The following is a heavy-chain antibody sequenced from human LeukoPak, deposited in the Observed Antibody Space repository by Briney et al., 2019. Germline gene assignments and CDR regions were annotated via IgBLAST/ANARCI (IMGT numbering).Heavy chain of an antibody. V-gene: IGHV4-30-4*08. D-gene: IGHD2-2*01. CDR1: GGSISSGDYY. Sequence: SQTLSLTCTVSGGSISSGDYYWSWIRQPPGKGLEWIGYIYYSGSTYYNPSLKSRVTISVDTSKNQFSLKLSSVTAADTAVYYCAREGVHCSSSSCYENFDYWGQGTLVTVSS. CDR2: IYYSGST. J-gene: IGHJ4*02. CDR3: AREGVHCSSSSCYENFDY.